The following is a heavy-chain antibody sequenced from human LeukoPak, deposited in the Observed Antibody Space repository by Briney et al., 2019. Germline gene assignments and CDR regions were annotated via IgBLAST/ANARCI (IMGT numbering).Heavy chain of an antibody. V-gene: IGHV3-21*01. Sequence: RGGSLRLSCAASGFTFSSYSMNWVRQAPGKGLEWVSSISSSSSYIYYADSVKGRFTISRDNAKNSLYLQMNSLRAEDTAVYYCARDEANWFDPWGQGTLDSVSS. J-gene: IGHJ5*02. CDR2: ISSSSSYI. CDR1: GFTFSSYS. CDR3: ARDEANWFDP.